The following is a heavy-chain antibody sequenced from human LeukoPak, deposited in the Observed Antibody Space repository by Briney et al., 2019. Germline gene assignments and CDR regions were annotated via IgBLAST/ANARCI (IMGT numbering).Heavy chain of an antibody. CDR1: GFTFSNYG. Sequence: GGSLSLSCAASGFTFSNYGMNWVRQGPGKGLEWVSFIRYDGSNKYYADSVKGRFTISRDNSKNTLYLQMHSLRAEDTAVYYCAKDRLRGGYGFDLMDYWGQGTLVTVSS. CDR3: AKDRLRGGYGFDLMDY. D-gene: IGHD5-18*01. V-gene: IGHV3-30*02. CDR2: IRYDGSNK. J-gene: IGHJ4*02.